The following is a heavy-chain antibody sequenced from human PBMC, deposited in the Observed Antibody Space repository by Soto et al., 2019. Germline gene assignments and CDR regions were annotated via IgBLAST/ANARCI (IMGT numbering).Heavy chain of an antibody. V-gene: IGHV3-33*03. CDR1: GFTFSSYG. J-gene: IGHJ4*02. D-gene: IGHD6-6*01. CDR2: IWYDGSNK. Sequence: VQLVESGGGVVQPGRSLRLSCAASGFTFSSYGMHWVRQAPGKWLEWVAVIWYDGSNKYYADSVKGRFTISRDTSKNTLYLQMNSLRAEETAVYYSAKEYRSSFDYWGQGTLVTVSS. CDR3: AKEYRSSFDY.